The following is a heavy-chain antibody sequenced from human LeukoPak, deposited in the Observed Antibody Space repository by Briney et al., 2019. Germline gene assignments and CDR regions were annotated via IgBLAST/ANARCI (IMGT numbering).Heavy chain of an antibody. Sequence: SETLSLTCSVSGGSISSHYWSWIRQHPGKGLEWIGYIYYSGSTYYNPSLKSRVTISVDTSKNQFSLKLSSVTATDTAVYYCARDAVKYFYYWGQGTLVTVSS. CDR2: IYYSGST. CDR3: ARDAVKYFYY. CDR1: GGSISSHY. V-gene: IGHV4-59*06. J-gene: IGHJ4*02. D-gene: IGHD5-24*01.